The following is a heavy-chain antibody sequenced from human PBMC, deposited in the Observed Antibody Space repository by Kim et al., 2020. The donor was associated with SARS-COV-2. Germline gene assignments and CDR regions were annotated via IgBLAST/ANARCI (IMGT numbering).Heavy chain of an antibody. CDR2: IIPIFGTA. CDR1: GGTFSSYA. D-gene: IGHD2-15*01. Sequence: SVKVSCKASGGTFSSYAISWVRQAPGQGLEWMGGIIPIFGTANYAQKFQGRVTITADKSTSTAYMELSSLRSEDTAVYYCARGAGCSGGSCYSSPHIYYYYGMDVWGQGTTVTVSS. V-gene: IGHV1-69*06. CDR3: ARGAGCSGGSCYSSPHIYYYYGMDV. J-gene: IGHJ6*02.